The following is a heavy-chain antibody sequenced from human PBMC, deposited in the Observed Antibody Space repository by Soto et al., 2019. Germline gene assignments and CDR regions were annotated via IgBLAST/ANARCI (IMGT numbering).Heavy chain of an antibody. J-gene: IGHJ5*02. V-gene: IGHV4-39*01. Sequence: SETLSLTCSVSGGSISNLDYFWAWIRQPPGQALEYIGYIYKSATTYYNPSFESRVAISVDTSKSQFSLNVTSVTAADTAVYYCARHINYAGIMITQPSGVVVLLNWFDPWGQGTLVTVSS. D-gene: IGHD3-16*01. CDR3: ARHINYAGIMITQPSGVVVLLNWFDP. CDR1: GGSISNLDYF. CDR2: IYKSATT.